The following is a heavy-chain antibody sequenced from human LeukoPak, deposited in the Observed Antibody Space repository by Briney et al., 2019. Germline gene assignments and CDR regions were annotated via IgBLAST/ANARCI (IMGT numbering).Heavy chain of an antibody. J-gene: IGHJ6*03. Sequence: SVKVSCKASGGTFSSYAISWVRQAPGQGLEWMGGIIPIFGTANYAQKFQGRVTITADESTSTAYMELSSLRSEDTAVYYCAGTVTRRYYYYYMDVWGKGTTVTVSS. CDR1: GGTFSSYA. D-gene: IGHD4-11*01. V-gene: IGHV1-69*13. CDR2: IIPIFGTA. CDR3: AGTVTRRYYYYYMDV.